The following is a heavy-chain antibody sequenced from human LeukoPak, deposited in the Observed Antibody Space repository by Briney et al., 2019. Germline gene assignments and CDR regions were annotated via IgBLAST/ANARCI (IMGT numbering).Heavy chain of an antibody. J-gene: IGHJ4*02. V-gene: IGHV3-13*01. CDR2: IGTTGDT. CDR1: GFTFSTYD. CDR3: AKSGWKAVAGPFDY. D-gene: IGHD6-19*01. Sequence: LSGGSLRLSCAASGFTFSTYDMHWVRQATGKGLEWVSTIGTTGDTYYPGSVKGRFTVSRENAKNSLYLEMNSLRAGDTAVYYCAKSGWKAVAGPFDYWGQGTLVTVSS.